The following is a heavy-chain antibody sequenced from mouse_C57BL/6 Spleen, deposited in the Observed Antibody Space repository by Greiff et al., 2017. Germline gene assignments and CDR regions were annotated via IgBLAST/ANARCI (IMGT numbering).Heavy chain of an antibody. CDR3: ANNWDVDYAMDN. V-gene: IGHV2-5*01. CDR2: IWRGGST. Sequence: VQRVESGPGLVQPSQSLSITCTVSGFSLTSYGVHWVRQSPGKGLEWLGVIWRGGSTDYNAAFMSRLSITKDNSKSQVFFKMNSLQADDTAIYYCANNWDVDYAMDNWGQGTSVTVSS. D-gene: IGHD4-1*01. CDR1: GFSLTSYG. J-gene: IGHJ4*01.